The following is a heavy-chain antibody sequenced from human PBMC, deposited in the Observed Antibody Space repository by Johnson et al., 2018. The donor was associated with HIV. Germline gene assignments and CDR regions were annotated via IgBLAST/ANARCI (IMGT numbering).Heavy chain of an antibody. J-gene: IGHJ3*02. CDR3: AKDRWDDAFDI. CDR2: ISGSGGRT. D-gene: IGHD1-26*01. CDR1: GFTFRNYA. Sequence: VQLVESGGGLVQPGGSLRLSCAASGFTFRNYAMSWVRQAPGQGLAWVSAISGSGGRTNYADSVKGRFTISRDNSENTLYLQMSSLRAEDTALYYCAKDRWDDAFDIWGQGTMVTVSS. V-gene: IGHV3-23*04.